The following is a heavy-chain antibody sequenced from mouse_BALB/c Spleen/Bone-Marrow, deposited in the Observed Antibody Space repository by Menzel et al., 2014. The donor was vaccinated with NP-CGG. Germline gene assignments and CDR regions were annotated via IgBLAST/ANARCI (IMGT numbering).Heavy chain of an antibody. J-gene: IGHJ4*01. D-gene: IGHD2-2*01. V-gene: IGHV1S56*01. CDR3: ARSRWDGYDDYAMDY. Sequence: VQLQQSGPELVKPGASVMISCKASGYTFTSYYIHWVKQRPGQGLEWIGWIYPGNVNTKYNEKFKGKATLTADKSSSTAYMQLSSLTSEDSAVYFCARSRWDGYDDYAMDYWGQGTSVTVSS. CDR2: IYPGNVNT. CDR1: GYTFTSYY.